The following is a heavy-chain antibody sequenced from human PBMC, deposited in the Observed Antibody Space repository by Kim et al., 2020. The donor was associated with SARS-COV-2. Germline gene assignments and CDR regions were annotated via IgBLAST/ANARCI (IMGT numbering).Heavy chain of an antibody. CDR2: ISSSSLYT. Sequence: GGSLRLSCAASGFTFSDYYMSWIRQAPGKGLEWVSYISSSSLYTSYADSVKGRFTISRDNARNSVSLQMNSLTAEDTAVYFCARMDSGYEVDAFDVWGQGTMVTVSS. D-gene: IGHD5-12*01. CDR1: GFTFSDYY. J-gene: IGHJ3*01. CDR3: ARMDSGYEVDAFDV. V-gene: IGHV3-11*06.